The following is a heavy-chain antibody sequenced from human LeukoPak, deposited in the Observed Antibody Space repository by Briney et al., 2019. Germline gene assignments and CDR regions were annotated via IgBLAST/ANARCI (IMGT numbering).Heavy chain of an antibody. V-gene: IGHV1-69*04. CDR2: IIPIFGIA. J-gene: IGHJ3*02. CDR1: GGTFSSYA. Sequence: ASVKVSCKASGGTFSSYAISWVRQAPGQGLEWMGRIIPIFGIANYAQKFQGRVTITADKSTSTAYMELSSLRSEDTAVYYCAREGDAFDIWGQGTTVTVSS. CDR3: AREGDAFDI.